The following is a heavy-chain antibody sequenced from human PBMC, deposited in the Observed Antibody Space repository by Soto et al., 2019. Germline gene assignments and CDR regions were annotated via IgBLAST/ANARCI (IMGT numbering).Heavy chain of an antibody. V-gene: IGHV3-30*18. J-gene: IGHJ3*02. CDR3: AKERTYYYDSSGYSHDAFDI. D-gene: IGHD3-22*01. CDR1: GFTFSYYG. CDR2: ISYDGSNK. Sequence: QVQLVESGGGVVQPGRSLRLSCAASGFTFSYYGMHWVRQAPGKGLEWVALISYDGSNKYYGDSVKGRFNISRDNSKNTVYLEMNSLRAEDTAVYYCAKERTYYYDSSGYSHDAFDIWGQGTLVTV.